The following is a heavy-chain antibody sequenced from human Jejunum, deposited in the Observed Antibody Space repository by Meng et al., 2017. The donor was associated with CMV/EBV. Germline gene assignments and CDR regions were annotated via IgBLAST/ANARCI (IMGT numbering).Heavy chain of an antibody. D-gene: IGHD2-2*01. CDR3: ARIIRAGYCDSASCYGADY. CDR1: THY. V-gene: IGHV4-59*11. J-gene: IGHJ4*02. CDR2: IYYSGTT. Sequence: THYWSGIRQPPGKGLEWIGSIYYSGTTDSHPSLVSRVTMSLDTSKNQFSLKLSSVTTADTAVYYCARIIRAGYCDSASCYGADYWGQGTLVTVSS.